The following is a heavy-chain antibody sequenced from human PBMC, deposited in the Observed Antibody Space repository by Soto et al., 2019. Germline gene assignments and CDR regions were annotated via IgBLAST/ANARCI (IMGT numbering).Heavy chain of an antibody. CDR1: GGTFSTYA. CDR3: ASGIQLWLRRINNGYSA. V-gene: IGHV1-69*12. Sequence: QVQLVQSGAEVKKPESSVKVSCKAPGGTFSTYAISWVRQAPGQGLEWMGGIIPMFGTANYAQRFQDRVTLTAAESTNTVYMELSTLRSEDTAVYFCASGIQLWLRRINNGYSAWGQGTLVTVSS. CDR2: IIPMFGTA. J-gene: IGHJ5*02. D-gene: IGHD5-18*01.